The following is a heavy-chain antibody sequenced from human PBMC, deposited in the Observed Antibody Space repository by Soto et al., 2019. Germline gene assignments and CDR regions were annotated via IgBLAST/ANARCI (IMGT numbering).Heavy chain of an antibody. J-gene: IGHJ4*03. CDR3: AKGQTYSQHRLDF. D-gene: IGHD2-15*01. Sequence: GKGLEWVSAISANGQGIYYADSGRGRFTISRDNSKNTIFLHMDSLRAEDAVFYSCAKGQTYSQHRLDFSGQRTLVSLSS. V-gene: IGHV3-23*01. CDR2: ISANGQGI.